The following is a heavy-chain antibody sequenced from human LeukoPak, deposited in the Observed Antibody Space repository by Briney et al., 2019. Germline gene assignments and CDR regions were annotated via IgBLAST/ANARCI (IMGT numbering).Heavy chain of an antibody. Sequence: SQTLSLTCAFSGDSVSSNSAVWNWVRQSPSRGLEWLGRTYYRSKWYNDYTLSVKSRITINADTSKNQFSLHLNSVTPEDTAVYYCARTLGLYYFDYWGQGTLVTVSS. CDR2: TYYRSKWYN. D-gene: IGHD3-16*01. CDR3: ARTLGLYYFDY. J-gene: IGHJ4*02. CDR1: GDSVSSNSAV. V-gene: IGHV6-1*01.